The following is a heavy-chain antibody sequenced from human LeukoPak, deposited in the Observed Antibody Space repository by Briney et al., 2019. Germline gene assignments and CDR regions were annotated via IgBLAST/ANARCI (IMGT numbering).Heavy chain of an antibody. CDR2: IYHSGNT. CDR3: ARSGDIVAVPAFDC. CDR1: GGSISSGGYY. Sequence: SQTLSLTCTVSGGSISSGGYYWSWIRQPPGKGLEWIGYIYHSGNTYYNPSLKSRITISIDRSKNQFSLRMTSVTAADTAVYYCARSGDIVAVPAFDCWGQGTLVTVSS. J-gene: IGHJ4*02. D-gene: IGHD2-2*01. V-gene: IGHV4-30-2*01.